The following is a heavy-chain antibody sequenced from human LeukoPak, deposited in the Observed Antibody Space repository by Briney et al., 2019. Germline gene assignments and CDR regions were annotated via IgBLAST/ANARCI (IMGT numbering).Heavy chain of an antibody. J-gene: IGHJ4*02. D-gene: IGHD2-2*01. V-gene: IGHV3-66*01. Sequence: GGSLRLSCAASGFTVSSNYMSWVRQAPGKGLEWVSVIYSGGSTYYADSVKGRFTISRDNAKNSLDLQINSLGAEDTAVYYCARGLDCRSTSCYLDNWGQGTLVTVSS. CDR3: ARGLDCRSTSCYLDN. CDR1: GFTVSSNY. CDR2: IYSGGST.